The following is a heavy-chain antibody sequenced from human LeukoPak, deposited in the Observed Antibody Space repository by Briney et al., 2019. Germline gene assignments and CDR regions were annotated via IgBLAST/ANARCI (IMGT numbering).Heavy chain of an antibody. CDR2: IYYSGST. D-gene: IGHD4/OR15-4a*01. V-gene: IGHV4-61*01. CDR1: GGPVSSGSYY. CDR3: ARVGAGTFDY. Sequence: SETLSLTCTVSGGPVSSGSYYWSWIRQPPGKGLEWIGYIYYSGSTNYNPSLKSRVTISVDTSKNQFSPKLSSVTAADAAVYYCARVGAGTFDYWGQGTLVTVSS. J-gene: IGHJ4*02.